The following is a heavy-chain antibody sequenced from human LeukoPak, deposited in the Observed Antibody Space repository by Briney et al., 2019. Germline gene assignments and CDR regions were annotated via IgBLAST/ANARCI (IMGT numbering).Heavy chain of an antibody. D-gene: IGHD5-12*01. CDR3: ARAGSGYDSYNWFDP. V-gene: IGHV1-46*01. CDR2: INPSGGST. Sequence: ASVKVSCKASGYTFTSYGISWVRQAPGQGLEWMGIINPSGGSTSYAQKFQGRVTMTRDTSTSTVYMELSSLRSEDTAVYYCARAGSGYDSYNWFDPWGQGTLVTVSS. CDR1: GYTFTSYG. J-gene: IGHJ5*02.